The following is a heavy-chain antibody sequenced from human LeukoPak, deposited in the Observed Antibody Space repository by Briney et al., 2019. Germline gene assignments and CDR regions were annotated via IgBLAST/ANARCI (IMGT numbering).Heavy chain of an antibody. J-gene: IGHJ4*02. CDR3: TRKTPGRTPFDY. V-gene: IGHV3-23*01. CDR2: VGTSADT. D-gene: IGHD2-15*01. CDR1: GFTFSSYA. Sequence: PGGSLRLSCLASGFTFSSYAMDWVRQAPGQGLQWVSAVGTSADTYYADSVRGRFTISRDNSKNTLYPQMDSLRAEDTAIYYCTRKTPGRTPFDYWGQGILVTVSS.